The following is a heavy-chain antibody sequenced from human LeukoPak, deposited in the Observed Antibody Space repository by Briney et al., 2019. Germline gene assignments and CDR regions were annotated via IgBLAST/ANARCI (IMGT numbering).Heavy chain of an antibody. J-gene: IGHJ3*02. CDR1: GFTFSSYW. Sequence: PGGSLRLSCTASGFTFSSYWMTWVRQAPGKGLEWVANIKQDGSEIYYVDSVKGRFTISRDNAQNSLYLQMNSLRAEDTAVYYRAGRGSAFDIWGQGTMVTVSS. V-gene: IGHV3-7*01. D-gene: IGHD3-16*01. CDR2: IKQDGSEI. CDR3: AGRGSAFDI.